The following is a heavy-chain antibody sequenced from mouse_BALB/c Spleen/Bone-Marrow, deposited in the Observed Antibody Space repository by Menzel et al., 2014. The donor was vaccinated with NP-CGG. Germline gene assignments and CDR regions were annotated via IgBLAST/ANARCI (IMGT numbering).Heavy chain of an antibody. CDR3: ARNFYGSAYFDF. J-gene: IGHJ2*01. Sequence: VQLQQSGPELVRPGVSVKISCKGSGYKFTDYAMHWVKQSHAESLEWIGLISTYSGNTHYNQKFKGKATMTVDKSSSTAYMELARLTSEDPAIYYCARNFYGSAYFDFWGQGSTLTVSS. CDR2: ISTYSGNT. D-gene: IGHD1-1*01. V-gene: IGHV1-67*01. CDR1: GYKFTDYA.